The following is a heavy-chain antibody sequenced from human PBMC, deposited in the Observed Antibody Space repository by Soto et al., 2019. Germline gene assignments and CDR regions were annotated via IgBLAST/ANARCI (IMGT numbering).Heavy chain of an antibody. CDR2: IYYSGST. J-gene: IGHJ4*02. V-gene: IGHV4-39*01. CDR1: GGSISSSSYY. D-gene: IGHD2-15*01. Sequence: QLQLQESGPGLVKPSETLSLSCTVSGGSISSSSYYWGWIRQPPGKGLEWIGSIYYSGSTYYNPSLKSRVTISVDTSKNQFSLKLNSVTAADTAVYYCARLRGVVASSLIDYWGQGTLVTVSS. CDR3: ARLRGVVASSLIDY.